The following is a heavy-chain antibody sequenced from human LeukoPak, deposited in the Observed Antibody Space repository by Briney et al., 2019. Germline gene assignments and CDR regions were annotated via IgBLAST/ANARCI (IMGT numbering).Heavy chain of an antibody. CDR2: INHSGST. CDR3: ARLVRGTNWFDP. Sequence: KPSETLSLTXAVYGGSFSGYYWSSIRQPPGKGLEWIGEINHSGSTNYNPSLKSRVTISVDTSKNQFSLKLSSVTAADTAVYYCARLVRGTNWFDPWGQGTLVTVSS. CDR1: GGSFSGYY. V-gene: IGHV4-34*01. J-gene: IGHJ5*02. D-gene: IGHD3-10*01.